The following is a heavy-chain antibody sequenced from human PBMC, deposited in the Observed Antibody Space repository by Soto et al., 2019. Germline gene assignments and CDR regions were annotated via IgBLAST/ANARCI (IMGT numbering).Heavy chain of an antibody. J-gene: IGHJ6*02. CDR2: IIPSFGTA. Sequence: SVKVSCKASGGTFSNYAFSWVRQAPGQGLEWMGGIIPSFGTAKYAQKFQGRVTITADESTNTAYMELSSLRSEDTAVYYCANVYSDRNNNYFGVHVWGQGTTVTVSS. CDR3: ANVYSDRNNNYFGVHV. D-gene: IGHD4-17*01. V-gene: IGHV1-69*13. CDR1: GGTFSNYA.